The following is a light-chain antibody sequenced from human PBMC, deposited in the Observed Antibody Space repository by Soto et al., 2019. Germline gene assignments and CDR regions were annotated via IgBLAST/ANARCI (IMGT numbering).Light chain of an antibody. CDR2: ETS. CDR1: QSVNRW. CDR3: QQYNSYSWT. Sequence: DIQMTQSPSTLSASVGDRVAITGRASQSVNRWLAWYQQTPGKAPKLLIYETSSLESGVPSRFGGSGSGTEFTLTISSLQPDDFAIYYCQQYNSYSWTFGQGTKVDIK. J-gene: IGKJ1*01. V-gene: IGKV1-5*03.